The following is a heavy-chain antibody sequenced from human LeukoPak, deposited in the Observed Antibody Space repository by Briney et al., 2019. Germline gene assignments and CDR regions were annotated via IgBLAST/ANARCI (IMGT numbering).Heavy chain of an antibody. D-gene: IGHD2-15*01. J-gene: IGHJ4*02. CDR3: ARDLGMGVVAATTVNDY. V-gene: IGHV1-46*01. CDR2: INPSGGST. Sequence: ASVKVSCKASWYILSSYNMHWVRQAPGQGLEWLGIINPSGGSTSYAQKFQGRVTMTRDMSTSTVYMELSSLRSEDTAVYYCARDLGMGVVAATTVNDYWGQGTLVTVSS. CDR1: WYILSSYN.